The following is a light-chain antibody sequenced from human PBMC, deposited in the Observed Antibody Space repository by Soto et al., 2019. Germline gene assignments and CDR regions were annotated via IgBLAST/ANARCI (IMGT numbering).Light chain of an antibody. Sequence: EIVMTQSPATLSVSPGETTRLSCRAIQSVSSYLAWYQQKPGQAPRLLIYDASNRATGIPARFSGSGSGTDFTLTISRLEPEDFAVYYCQQYGSSPITFGQGTRLEIK. J-gene: IGKJ5*01. V-gene: IGKV3-20*01. CDR2: DAS. CDR1: QSVSSY. CDR3: QQYGSSPIT.